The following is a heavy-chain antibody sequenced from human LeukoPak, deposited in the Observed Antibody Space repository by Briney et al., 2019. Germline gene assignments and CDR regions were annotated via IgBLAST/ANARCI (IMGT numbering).Heavy chain of an antibody. V-gene: IGHV4-4*07. J-gene: IGHJ6*03. CDR3: ARGSLAARRYYYYYMDV. Sequence: SETLSLTCTVSGGSISSYYWSWIRQPAGKGLECIGRIYTSGSTNYNPSLKSRVTMSVDTSKNQFSLKLSSVTAADTAVYYCARGSLAARRYYYYYMDVWGKGTTVTVSS. CDR1: GGSISSYY. D-gene: IGHD6-6*01. CDR2: IYTSGST.